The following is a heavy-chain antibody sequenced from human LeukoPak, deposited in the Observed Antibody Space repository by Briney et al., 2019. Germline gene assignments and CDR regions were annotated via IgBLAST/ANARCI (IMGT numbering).Heavy chain of an antibody. CDR2: ISWNSGSI. D-gene: IGHD3-10*01. CDR1: GFTFDDYA. Sequence: GGSLRLSCAASGFTFDDYAMHWVRQAPGKGLEWVSGISWNSGSIGYADSVKGRFTISRDNAKNSLYLQMNSLRAEDTALYYCAKDYYYGSGSQGPHFDYWGQGTLVTVSS. CDR3: AKDYYYGSGSQGPHFDY. J-gene: IGHJ4*02. V-gene: IGHV3-9*01.